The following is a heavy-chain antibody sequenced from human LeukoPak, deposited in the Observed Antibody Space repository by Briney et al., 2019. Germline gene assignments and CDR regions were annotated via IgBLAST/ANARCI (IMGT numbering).Heavy chain of an antibody. D-gene: IGHD1-1*01. CDR2: IYHSGST. CDR3: ARGVYNRNGDFDY. J-gene: IGHJ4*02. Sequence: SETLSLTCTVSGYSISSGYYWGWIRQPPGKGLEWIGSIYHSGSTYYNPSLKSRVTISVGTSKNQFSLKLSSVTAADTAVYYCARGVYNRNGDFDYWGQGTLVTVSS. CDR1: GYSISSGYY. V-gene: IGHV4-38-2*02.